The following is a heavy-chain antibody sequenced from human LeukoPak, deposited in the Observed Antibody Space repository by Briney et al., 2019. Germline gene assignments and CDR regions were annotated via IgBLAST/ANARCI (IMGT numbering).Heavy chain of an antibody. Sequence: GGSLRLSCAASGFTFSSYGMHWVRQAPGKGLEWVAVISYDGSNKYYADSVKGRFTISRDNSKNTLYLQMNSLRAEDTAVYYCARDLYRIVVVPHYFDYWGQGTLVTVSS. CDR3: ARDLYRIVVVPHYFDY. D-gene: IGHD3-22*01. CDR1: GFTFSSYG. J-gene: IGHJ4*02. V-gene: IGHV3-30*03. CDR2: ISYDGSNK.